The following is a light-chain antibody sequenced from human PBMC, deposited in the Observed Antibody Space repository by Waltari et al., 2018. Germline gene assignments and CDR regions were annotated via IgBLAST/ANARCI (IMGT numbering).Light chain of an antibody. Sequence: QSVLTQPPSTSGTPGQRVTISCSGSSSNIGPYYVYWYHQLPGTAPKLLIYRNNQRPSGVPDRFSGSKSGTSASLAISGLRSEDEADYYCATWDDSLTAWVFGGGTKLIVL. CDR2: RNN. CDR1: SSNIGPYY. J-gene: IGLJ3*02. CDR3: ATWDDSLTAWV. V-gene: IGLV1-47*01.